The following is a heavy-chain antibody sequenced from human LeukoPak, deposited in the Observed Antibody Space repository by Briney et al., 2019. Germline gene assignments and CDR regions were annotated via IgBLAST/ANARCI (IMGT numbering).Heavy chain of an antibody. CDR2: ISSSGSSI. Sequence: GGSLRLSCAASGFTFSSYEMNWVRQAPGKGLEWISYISSSGSSISYADSVKGRFTISRDNAKNSLYLQMNSLRAEDTAVYYCAKFFTGEYVRAFDVWGQGTMVTVSS. CDR3: AKFFTGEYVRAFDV. V-gene: IGHV3-48*03. J-gene: IGHJ3*01. D-gene: IGHD3-10*02. CDR1: GFTFSSYE.